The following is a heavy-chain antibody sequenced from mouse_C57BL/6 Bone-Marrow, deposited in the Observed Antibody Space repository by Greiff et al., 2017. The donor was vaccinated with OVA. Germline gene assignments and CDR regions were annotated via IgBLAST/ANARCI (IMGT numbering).Heavy chain of an antibody. V-gene: IGHV14-4*01. CDR1: GFNIKDDY. CDR2: IDPENGDT. D-gene: IGHD1-1*01. CDR3: TLITLRDY. Sequence: VQLQQSGAELVRPGASVKLSCTASGFNIKDDYMHWVKPRPEQGLEWIGWIDPENGDTECASKFQGTATITADTSSNTAYLQLSSLTSEDTAVYYCTLITLRDYWGQGTTLTVSS. J-gene: IGHJ2*01.